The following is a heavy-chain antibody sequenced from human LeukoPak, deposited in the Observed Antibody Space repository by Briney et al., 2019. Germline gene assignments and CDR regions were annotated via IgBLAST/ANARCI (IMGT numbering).Heavy chain of an antibody. D-gene: IGHD1-1*01. CDR3: ARGTTDVY. Sequence: ASVKVSCKASGYTFTIYYIDWVRQAPGQGLEWMGVINPSGGSTRYAQKFQGRVTMTGDPSTRTVYMELSSLTSDDTAVYYCARGTTDVYWGQGTPVTVSS. V-gene: IGHV1-46*01. CDR2: INPSGGST. CDR1: GYTFTIYY. J-gene: IGHJ4*02.